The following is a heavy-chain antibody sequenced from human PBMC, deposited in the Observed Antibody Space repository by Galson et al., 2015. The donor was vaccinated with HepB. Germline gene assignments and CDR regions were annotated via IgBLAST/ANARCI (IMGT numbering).Heavy chain of an antibody. J-gene: IGHJ4*02. CDR3: ARGTGWFGELVQIPLNYFDY. V-gene: IGHV1-2*02. CDR2: INPNSGGT. D-gene: IGHD3-10*01. CDR1: GYTFTGYY. Sequence: SVKVSCKASGYTFTGYYMHWVRQAPGQGLEWMGWINPNSGGTNYAQKFQGRVTMTRDTSISTAYMELSRLRSDDTAVYYCARGTGWFGELVQIPLNYFDYWGQGTLVTVSS.